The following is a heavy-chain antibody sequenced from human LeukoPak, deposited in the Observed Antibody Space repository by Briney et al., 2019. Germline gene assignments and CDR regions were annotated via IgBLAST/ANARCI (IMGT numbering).Heavy chain of an antibody. Sequence: GGSLRLSCADSGFTFSGYWMYWVRQAPGKVLEWVSRIKTDGSSTMYADSVEGRFTISRDNAKNTLYLQMNSLRVEDTAVYYCASGVGRTLRDYWGQGTLVTVSS. CDR3: ASGVGRTLRDY. D-gene: IGHD1-26*01. CDR1: GFTFSGYW. J-gene: IGHJ4*02. V-gene: IGHV3-74*03. CDR2: IKTDGSST.